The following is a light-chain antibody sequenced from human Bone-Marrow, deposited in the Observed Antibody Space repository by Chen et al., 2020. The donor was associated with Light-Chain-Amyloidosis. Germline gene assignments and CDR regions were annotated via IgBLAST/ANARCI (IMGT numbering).Light chain of an antibody. CDR2: AAS. Sequence: DIQMTQSPSSLSASVGDRGTITCRASQGISSYLAWYQQKPGKAPKLLIYAASTLQSGVPSRFSGSGSGTEFTLTISSLQPEDFATYYCQQFNSYRFTFGPGTKVDIK. CDR3: QQFNSYRFT. V-gene: IGKV1-9*01. CDR1: QGISSY. J-gene: IGKJ3*01.